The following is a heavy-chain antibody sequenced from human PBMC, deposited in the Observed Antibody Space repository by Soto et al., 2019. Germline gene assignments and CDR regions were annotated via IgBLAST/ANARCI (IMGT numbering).Heavy chain of an antibody. CDR2: ISAYNGNT. Sequence: GASVKVSCKASGYTFTSYGISWVRQAPGQGLEWMGWISAYNGNTSYAQKLQGRVTMTTDTSTSTAYMELRSLRSDDTAVYYCARSSGDYYDSSPASGMDVWGQGTTVTVSS. CDR1: GYTFTSYG. CDR3: ARSSGDYYDSSPASGMDV. D-gene: IGHD3-22*01. J-gene: IGHJ6*02. V-gene: IGHV1-18*04.